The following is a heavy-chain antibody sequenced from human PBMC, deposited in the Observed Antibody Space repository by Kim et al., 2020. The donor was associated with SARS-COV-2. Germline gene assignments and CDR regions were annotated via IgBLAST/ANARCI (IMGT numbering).Heavy chain of an antibody. V-gene: IGHV3-53*01. CDR1: GFTVSSNY. CDR3: ARGGERGYSYGSFDY. D-gene: IGHD5-18*01. CDR2: IYSGGST. J-gene: IGHJ4*02. Sequence: GGSLRLSCAASGFTVSSNYMSWVRQAPGKGLEWVSVIYSGGSTYYADSVKGRFTISRDNSKNTLYLQMNSLRAEDTAVYYCARGGERGYSYGSFDYWGQGTLVTVSS.